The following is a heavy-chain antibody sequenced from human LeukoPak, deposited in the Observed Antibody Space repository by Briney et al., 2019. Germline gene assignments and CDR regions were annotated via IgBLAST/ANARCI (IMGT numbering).Heavy chain of an antibody. V-gene: IGHV4-31*03. CDR1: GGSISSGGYY. CDR3: ARGVQPGGFFDY. CDR2: IYYSGST. Sequence: SETLSLTCTVSGGSISSGGYYWSWIRQHPGKGLEWIGYIYYSGSTYYNPSLKNRVTISVDTSKNQFSLKLSSVTAADTAVYYCARGVQPGGFFDYWGQGTLVTVSS. J-gene: IGHJ4*02. D-gene: IGHD1-1*01.